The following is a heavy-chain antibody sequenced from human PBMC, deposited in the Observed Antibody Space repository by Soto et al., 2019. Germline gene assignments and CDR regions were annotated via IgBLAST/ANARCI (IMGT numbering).Heavy chain of an antibody. V-gene: IGHV3-30-3*01. Sequence: SLRLSCAASGFTFRSYAMHWVRQAPGKGLEWVAVVSYDGSNKYYTDSVKDRFTISRDNFKNTLYLQVNSLRVEDTAVYYCARDSIDFWSGPSDYYYGMDVWGQGTTVTVSS. CDR3: ARDSIDFWSGPSDYYYGMDV. J-gene: IGHJ6*02. CDR2: VSYDGSNK. CDR1: GFTFRSYA. D-gene: IGHD3-3*01.